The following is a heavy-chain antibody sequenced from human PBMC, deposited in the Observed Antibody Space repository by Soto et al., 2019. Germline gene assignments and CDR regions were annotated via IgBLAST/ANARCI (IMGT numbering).Heavy chain of an antibody. CDR2: IYWDDDK. Sequence: QITLKESGPTLVKPTQTLTLTCTFSGFSLSTSGVGVGWIRQPPGKALEWLVLIYWDDDKRYSPSLRSRLTITKDTSKNQVVLTMTNMDPVDTATYYCAHIGEEGGLFDYWGQGTLVTVSS. J-gene: IGHJ4*02. V-gene: IGHV2-5*02. CDR3: AHIGEEGGLFDY. CDR1: GFSLSTSGVG.